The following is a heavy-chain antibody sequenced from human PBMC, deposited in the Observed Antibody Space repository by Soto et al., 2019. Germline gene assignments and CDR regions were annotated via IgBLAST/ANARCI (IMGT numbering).Heavy chain of an antibody. J-gene: IGHJ3*02. CDR1: GGFVSSGSYY. D-gene: IGHD1-1*01. Sequence: QVQLQQWGAGLLKPSETLSLTCAVYGGFVSSGSYYWSWIRQPPGKGLEWIGEMSHSGGTHFNPSRKSRVIISVDTSKNQFSLKMSSVTAADTALYYCARVERGTATTVVDAFDIWGPGTMVTVSS. CDR3: ARVERGTATTVVDAFDI. CDR2: MSHSGGT. V-gene: IGHV4-34*01.